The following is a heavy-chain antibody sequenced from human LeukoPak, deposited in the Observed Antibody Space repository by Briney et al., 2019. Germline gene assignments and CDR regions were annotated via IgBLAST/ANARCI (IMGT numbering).Heavy chain of an antibody. Sequence: ASVKVSCKASGYTFTSYAMHWVRQAPGQRLEWMGWINAGNGNTKYSQKFQGRVTITRDTSASTAYMELSSLRSEDTAVYYCARAYYPDDAFDIWGQGTMVTVSS. J-gene: IGHJ3*02. CDR2: INAGNGNT. D-gene: IGHD3-10*01. V-gene: IGHV1-3*01. CDR1: GYTFTSYA. CDR3: ARAYYPDDAFDI.